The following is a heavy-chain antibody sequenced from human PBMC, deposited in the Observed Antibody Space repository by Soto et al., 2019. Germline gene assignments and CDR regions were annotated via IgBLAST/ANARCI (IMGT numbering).Heavy chain of an antibody. D-gene: IGHD6-19*01. CDR1: GFTFSSYG. Sequence: GGSLRLSCAASGFTFSSYGMHWVRQAPGKGLEWVAVISYDGSNKYYADSVKGRFTISRDNSKNTLYLQMNSLRAEDTAVYYCAKDWYSSGPSGYWGQGTLVTSPQ. V-gene: IGHV3-30*18. J-gene: IGHJ4*02. CDR3: AKDWYSSGPSGY. CDR2: ISYDGSNK.